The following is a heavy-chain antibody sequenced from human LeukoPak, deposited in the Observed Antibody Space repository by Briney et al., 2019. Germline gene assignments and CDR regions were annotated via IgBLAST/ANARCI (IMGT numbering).Heavy chain of an antibody. J-gene: IGHJ4*02. D-gene: IGHD6-19*01. CDR2: ISYDGNNK. CDR3: AKYQTQWLPKGGFDY. Sequence: LSGRSLRLSCAASGFTFSTSGMHWVRQAPGKGLEWVAAISYDGNNKYYAYSMKARFTITRDRSKNTLYLQMENLRATHTTMYYCAKYQTQWLPKGGFDYWGQGSLVTVSS. CDR1: GFTFSTSG. V-gene: IGHV3-30*18.